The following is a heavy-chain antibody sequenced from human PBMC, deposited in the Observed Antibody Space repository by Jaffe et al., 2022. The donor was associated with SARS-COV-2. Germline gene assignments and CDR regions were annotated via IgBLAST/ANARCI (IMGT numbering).Heavy chain of an antibody. D-gene: IGHD5-18*01. CDR2: IRSKGYGGTT. CDR1: GFTFGDYA. V-gene: IGHV3-49*03. CDR3: TRGRVGYGFNYYMDV. J-gene: IGHJ6*03. Sequence: EVQLVESGGGLVQPGRSLRLSCATSGFTFGDYAMSWFRQAPGKGPEWVGFIRSKGYGGTTEDAASVKGRFTISRDDSKSIAYLQMNSLKTEDTAVYYCTRGRVGYGFNYYMDVWGNGTTVTVSS.